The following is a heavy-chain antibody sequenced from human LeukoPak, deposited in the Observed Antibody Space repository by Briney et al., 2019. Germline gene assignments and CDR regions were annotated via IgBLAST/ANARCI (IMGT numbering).Heavy chain of an antibody. CDR3: ATLVSTRYYFDY. V-gene: IGHV4-38-2*02. Sequence: SETLSLNCTVSDYSISSGYGYYWGWIRQPPGKGLEWIGNIYHSGITYYNHFNSSLKSRVTISIDTSKNQFSLRLTSVTAADTAVYFCATLVSTRYYFDYWGQGTLVTVSS. D-gene: IGHD5/OR15-5a*01. J-gene: IGHJ4*02. CDR2: IYHSGIT. CDR1: DYSISSGYGYY.